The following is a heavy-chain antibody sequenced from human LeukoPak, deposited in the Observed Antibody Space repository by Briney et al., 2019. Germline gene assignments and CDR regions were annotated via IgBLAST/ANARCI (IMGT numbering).Heavy chain of an antibody. J-gene: IGHJ5*02. V-gene: IGHV2-5*02. CDR2: IYWDDDK. CDR1: GFSLSTSGVG. D-gene: IGHD6-13*01. Sequence: SGPTLVKPTQTLTLTCTFSGFSLSTSGVGVGWIRQPPGKALEWLALIYWDDDKRYSPSLKSRLTITKDTSKNQVVLTMTNMDPVDTATYYCAHRHGGYSSSWYKGRNWFDPWGQGTLVTVSS. CDR3: AHRHGGYSSSWYKGRNWFDP.